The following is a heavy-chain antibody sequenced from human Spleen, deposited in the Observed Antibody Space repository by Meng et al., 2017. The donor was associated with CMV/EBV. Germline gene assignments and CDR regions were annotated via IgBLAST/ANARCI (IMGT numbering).Heavy chain of an antibody. CDR2: LKQDGTEK. V-gene: IGHV3-7*01. CDR3: GGDHGLRGLCNSFDH. CDR1: GVTLSSDW. Sequence: SGVTLSSDWMTRVRQAPGKELEWVATLKQDGTEKHYVDSVKGRVTISRDNAKNSLFLQMSSLRVEDTAVYYCGGDHGLRGLCNSFDHWGQGTLVTVSS. J-gene: IGHJ5*02. D-gene: IGHD2-21*01.